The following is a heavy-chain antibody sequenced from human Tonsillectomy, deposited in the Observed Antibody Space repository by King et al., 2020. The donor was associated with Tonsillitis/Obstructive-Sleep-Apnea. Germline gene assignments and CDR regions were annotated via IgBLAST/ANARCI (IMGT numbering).Heavy chain of an antibody. CDR1: GFTFDDYA. Sequence: VQLVESGGGVVQPGGSLRLSCAASGFTFDDYAMHWVRQAPGKGLEWVSLISGDGGSTYYADSVKGRFTISRDNSKNSLYLQMNSLRTEDTALYYCAKGPFGGVIVTHRAYYYYYMDVWGKGTTVTVSS. D-gene: IGHD3-16*02. J-gene: IGHJ6*03. CDR2: ISGDGGST. CDR3: AKGPFGGVIVTHRAYYYYYMDV. V-gene: IGHV3-43*02.